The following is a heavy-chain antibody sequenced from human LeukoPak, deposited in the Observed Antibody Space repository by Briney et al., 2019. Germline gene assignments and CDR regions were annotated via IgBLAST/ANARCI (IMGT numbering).Heavy chain of an antibody. V-gene: IGHV4-4*08. J-gene: IGHJ4*02. Sequence: SETLSLTCAVSGGSISGYYWSWIRQSPGKGLEWVGYIYGSGYTNYNPSLKSRVTISLDTSKNQFSLKLNSVTAADTAIYYCATCKGDWARVDGWGQGTLVAVSS. CDR3: ATCKGDWARVDG. CDR2: IYGSGYT. CDR1: GGSISGYY. D-gene: IGHD2-21*02.